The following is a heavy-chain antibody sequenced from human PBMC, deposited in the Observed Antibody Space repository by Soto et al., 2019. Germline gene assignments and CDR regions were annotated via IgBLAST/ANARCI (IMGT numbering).Heavy chain of an antibody. V-gene: IGHV3-23*01. CDR2: ISGSGGST. J-gene: IGHJ4*02. CDR3: AKYFTCSGGSCGHNFDY. CDR1: GFTFSSYA. D-gene: IGHD2-15*01. Sequence: GGSLRLSCAASGFTFSSYAMSWVRQAPGKGLEWVSAISGSGGSTYYADSVKGRFTISRDNSKNTLYLQMNSLRAEDTAVYYCAKYFTCSGGSCGHNFDYWGQGTLVTVSS.